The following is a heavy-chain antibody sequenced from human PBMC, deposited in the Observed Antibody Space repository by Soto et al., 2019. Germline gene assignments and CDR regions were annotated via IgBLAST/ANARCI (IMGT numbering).Heavy chain of an antibody. D-gene: IGHD3-10*01. V-gene: IGHV4-59*01. Sequence: SETLSLTCTVSGDSISFYYWSWIRQPPGKGLEWMGYIYYNGSTNYNPSLKSRVTISVDTSKNHFSLKLNSVTAADTAVYYCARGSNYYGSGSYWLDYWGQGTLVTVSS. CDR2: IYYNGST. CDR3: ARGSNYYGSGSYWLDY. J-gene: IGHJ4*02. CDR1: GDSISFYY.